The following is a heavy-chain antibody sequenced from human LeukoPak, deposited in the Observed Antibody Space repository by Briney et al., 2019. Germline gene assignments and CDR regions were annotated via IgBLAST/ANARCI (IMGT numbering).Heavy chain of an antibody. J-gene: IGHJ4*02. V-gene: IGHV3-7*03. Sequence: GGSLRLSCAASGFNFGEFWMAWVRQTPGMGLEWVADIKEDGSESFYVDSVKGRFTISRDNSKNALYLQMNSLRAEDTAVYYCAKAHVTYYYDTAGYLKKYYFDYWGQGTLVTVSS. CDR2: IKEDGSES. CDR3: AKAHVTYYYDTAGYLKKYYFDY. CDR1: GFNFGEFW. D-gene: IGHD3-22*01.